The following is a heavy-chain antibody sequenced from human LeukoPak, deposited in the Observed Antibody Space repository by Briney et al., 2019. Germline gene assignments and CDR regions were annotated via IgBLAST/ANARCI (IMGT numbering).Heavy chain of an antibody. CDR1: GFTFAKYA. J-gene: IGHJ4*02. CDR3: AKDRAGAN. V-gene: IGHV3-23*01. Sequence: PGGSLKHSCVGSGFTFAKYAMTWVREAPGKGLEWVSVISGSGNVTYYAESVKGRFTISRDNSKRTLYLQMDSLRADDTAIYYCAKDRAGANWGQGTLVLVSS. CDR2: ISGSGNVT.